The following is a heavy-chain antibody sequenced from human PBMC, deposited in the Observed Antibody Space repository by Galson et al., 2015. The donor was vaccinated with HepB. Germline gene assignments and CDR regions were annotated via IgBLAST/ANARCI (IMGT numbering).Heavy chain of an antibody. D-gene: IGHD5-12*01. Sequence: SLRLSCAASGFTFISYAMHWVRQAPGKGLEWVSGISHDGSNKYHADSVKGRFTISRDNSKNTLYLQMNSLRAEDTAVYYCARGRGYDKSFDYWGQGTLVTVPS. J-gene: IGHJ4*02. CDR2: ISHDGSNK. V-gene: IGHV3-30*04. CDR1: GFTFISYA. CDR3: ARGRGYDKSFDY.